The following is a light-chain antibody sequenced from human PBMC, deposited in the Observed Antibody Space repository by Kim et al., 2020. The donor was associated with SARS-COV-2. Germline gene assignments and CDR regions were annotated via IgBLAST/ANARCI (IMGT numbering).Light chain of an antibody. J-gene: IGLJ1*01. CDR1: SSDVWSYDL. V-gene: IGLV2-23*02. Sequence: GQSITISCTGTSSDVWSYDLVSWYQQHPGKDPKLMIYEVNKRPSGISNRVSGSKSGNTASLTISGLQAEDEADFYCCSYAGSMTYVFGTGTKVTVL. CDR2: EVN. CDR3: CSYAGSMTYV.